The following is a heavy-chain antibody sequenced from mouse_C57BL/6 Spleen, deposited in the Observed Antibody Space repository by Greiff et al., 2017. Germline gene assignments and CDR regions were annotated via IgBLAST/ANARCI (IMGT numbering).Heavy chain of an antibody. J-gene: IGHJ3*01. D-gene: IGHD2-3*01. CDR2: IYPRSGNT. V-gene: IGHV1-81*01. CDR3: ARLNDGYYEGAWFAY. Sequence: LEESGAELARPGASVKLSCKASGYTFTSYGISWVKQRTGQGLEWIGEIYPRSGNTYYNEKFKGKATLTADKSSSTAYMELRSLTSEDSAVYFCARLNDGYYEGAWFAYWGQGTLVTVSA. CDR1: GYTFTSYG.